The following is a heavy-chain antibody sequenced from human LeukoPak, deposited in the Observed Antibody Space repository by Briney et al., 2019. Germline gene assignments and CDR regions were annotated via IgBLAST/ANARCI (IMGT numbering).Heavy chain of an antibody. CDR3: ARDGGYSYGQFDY. V-gene: IGHV3-48*03. CDR1: GFTFSSYE. Sequence: GGSLRLSCAVSGFTFSSYEMNWVRQAPGKGLEWVSYISSSGTTIYYADSVKGRFTISRDNAKNSLYLRMNSLRAEDTAVYYCARDGGYSYGQFDYWGQGTLVTVSS. D-gene: IGHD5-18*01. J-gene: IGHJ4*02. CDR2: ISSSGTTI.